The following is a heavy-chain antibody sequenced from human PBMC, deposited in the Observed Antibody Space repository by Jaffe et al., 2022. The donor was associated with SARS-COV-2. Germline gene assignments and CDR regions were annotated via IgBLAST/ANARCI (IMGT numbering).Heavy chain of an antibody. CDR2: ISSSGAYT. J-gene: IGHJ4*02. CDR1: GFTFSSYA. CDR3: AKDVQVLLWFGELYFDN. Sequence: EVQLVESGGHLVQRGGSLRLSCAASGFTFSSYAMSWVRQTPGKGLEWVSVISSSGAYTYYADSVKGRFTISRDNSKNTLFLQMDSLRAEDTAVYYCAKDVQVLLWFGELYFDNWGQGTLVTVSS. D-gene: IGHD3-10*01. V-gene: IGHV3-23*04.